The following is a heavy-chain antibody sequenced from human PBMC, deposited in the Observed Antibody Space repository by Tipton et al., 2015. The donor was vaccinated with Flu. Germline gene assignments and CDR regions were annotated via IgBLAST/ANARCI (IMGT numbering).Heavy chain of an antibody. CDR3: ARNGGSYSYQH. V-gene: IGHV4-59*13. J-gene: IGHJ1*01. CDR1: GGSISSYY. D-gene: IGHD3-10*01. Sequence: TLSLTCTVSGGSISSYYWSWLRQPPGKGLEWIGFVSYSGITNYNPSLKGRVTMSLDASKNHFSLSLSSVTAADTAVHYCARNGGSYSYQHWGQGTLVTVSS. CDR2: VSYSGIT.